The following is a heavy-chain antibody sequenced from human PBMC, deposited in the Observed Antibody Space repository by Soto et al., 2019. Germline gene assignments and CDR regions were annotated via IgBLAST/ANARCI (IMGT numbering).Heavy chain of an antibody. CDR1: GFTFSGDW. D-gene: IGHD2-2*01. J-gene: IGHJ4*02. Sequence: EVQLVESGGGLVQPGGSLRLSCAASGFTFSGDWMHWVRQAAGKGLVWVSRINMDGSSTNYADSVKGRFTISRDNAKNTRDLQMNSLRVDDTAVYYCARGPRGLYHHDYWGQGALVTVSS. CDR3: ARGPRGLYHHDY. CDR2: INMDGSST. V-gene: IGHV3-74*01.